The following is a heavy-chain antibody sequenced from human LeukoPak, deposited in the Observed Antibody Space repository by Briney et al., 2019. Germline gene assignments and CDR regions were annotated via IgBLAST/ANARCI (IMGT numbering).Heavy chain of an antibody. J-gene: IGHJ4*02. CDR3: AKDHGTTGRIADY. Sequence: PGGSLRLSCAASGFTFDDYGMSWVRQAPGKGLEWVSGINWNGGSTGYADSVKGRFTISRANSKNTLYLQMNSLRAEDTAVYYCAKDHGTTGRIADYWGQGTLVTVSS. V-gene: IGHV3-20*04. CDR2: INWNGGST. D-gene: IGHD1-1*01. CDR1: GFTFDDYG.